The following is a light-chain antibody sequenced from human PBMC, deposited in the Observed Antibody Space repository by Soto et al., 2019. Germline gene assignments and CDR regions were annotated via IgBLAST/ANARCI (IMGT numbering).Light chain of an antibody. CDR2: AVS. V-gene: IGLV2-14*03. CDR3: SSYTTSSTVI. CDR1: SSDVGDHNY. Sequence: QSALTQPASVSGSPGQSITISCTGTSSDVGDHNYVSWYQQQTGKAPKLMIYAVSNRPSGVSNRFSGSKSGNTASLTISGLQAEDEADYYCSSYTTSSTVIFGGGTKLTVL. J-gene: IGLJ2*01.